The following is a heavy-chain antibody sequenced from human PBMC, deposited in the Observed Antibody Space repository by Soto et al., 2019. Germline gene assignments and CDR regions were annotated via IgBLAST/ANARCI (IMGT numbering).Heavy chain of an antibody. V-gene: IGHV3-21*01. J-gene: IGHJ3*02. CDR1: GFTFSSYS. CDR2: ISSSSSYI. D-gene: IGHD6-13*01. CDR3: ARGATGIAAAGTSAFDI. Sequence: GGSLRLSCAASGFTFSSYSMNWVRQAPGKGLEWVSSISSSSSYIYYADSVKGRYTMSRDNAKNSPYLEKNSLRAEDTAVYYCARGATGIAAAGTSAFDIWGQGTMVTVSS.